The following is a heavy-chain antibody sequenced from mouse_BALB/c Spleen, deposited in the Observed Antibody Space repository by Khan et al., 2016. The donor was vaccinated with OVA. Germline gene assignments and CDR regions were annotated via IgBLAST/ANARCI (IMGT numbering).Heavy chain of an antibody. CDR1: GYTFTSYW. D-gene: IGHD1-1*01. J-gene: IGHJ2*01. V-gene: IGHV1S81*02. Sequence: QVQLQQPGAELVKAGASVKMSCKASGYTFTSYWMHWVKQRLGQGLEWFAETNPTNGRTYYNEQFKSKATLTVDKSSSTAYMLLSGPTFEDSAVYYCARIKKIVATYFDYWGQGTTLTGSS. CDR3: ARIKKIVATYFDY. CDR2: TNPTNGRT.